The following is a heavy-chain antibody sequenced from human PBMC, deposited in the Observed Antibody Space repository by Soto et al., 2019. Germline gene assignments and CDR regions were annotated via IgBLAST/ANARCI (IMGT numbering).Heavy chain of an antibody. CDR3: ARAGTVTSHRFAFDI. J-gene: IGHJ3*02. CDR2: INHSGST. D-gene: IGHD4-17*01. Sequence: SETLSLTCAVYGGSFSGYYWSWIRQPPGKGLEWIGEINHSGSTNYNPSLKSRVTISVDTSKNQFSLKLSSVTAADTAVYYCARAGTVTSHRFAFDIWGQGTMVTVSS. CDR1: GGSFSGYY. V-gene: IGHV4-34*01.